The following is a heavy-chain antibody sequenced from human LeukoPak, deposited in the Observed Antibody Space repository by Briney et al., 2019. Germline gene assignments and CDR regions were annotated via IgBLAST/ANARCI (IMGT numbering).Heavy chain of an antibody. Sequence: SETLSLTCTVSGGSITSSNSYWGWIRRPPGKGLEWIGSIYYSGTTYYNPSLKSRVTISVDTSKNQFSLKLSSVTAADTAVYYCARQVRRETYGMDVWGQGTTVTVSS. CDR1: GGSITSSNSY. J-gene: IGHJ6*02. V-gene: IGHV4-39*01. CDR3: ARQVRRETYGMDV. CDR2: IYYSGTT. D-gene: IGHD3-10*01.